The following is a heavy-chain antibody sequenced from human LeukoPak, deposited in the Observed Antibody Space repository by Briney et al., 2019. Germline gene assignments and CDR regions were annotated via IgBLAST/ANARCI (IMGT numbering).Heavy chain of an antibody. Sequence: KTSETLSLTCTVSGYSISSGYYWGWIRQSPGKGLEWIGNIYHSGTTYYNPSLNSRVSISADTSKNQFSLKLTSVTAADTAVYYCARQTGVGLFILPGGQGTLVTVSS. CDR1: GYSISSGYY. D-gene: IGHD3-3*01. J-gene: IGHJ4*02. CDR2: IYHSGTT. V-gene: IGHV4-38-2*02. CDR3: ARQTGVGLFILP.